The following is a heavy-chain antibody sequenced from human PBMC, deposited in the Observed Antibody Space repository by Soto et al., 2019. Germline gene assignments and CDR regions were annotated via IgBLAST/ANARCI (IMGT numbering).Heavy chain of an antibody. Sequence: QVQLVQSGAEVTKPGASVKVSCKASGYTFTSYDINWVRQAPGQGLEWMGWMNPNSGHTGYAQKVQGRVTMTRNTFRSTAYKDLSSQICEDTAGSSCAIETAGPLDYWGQGTLVTVSS. D-gene: IGHD2-21*02. J-gene: IGHJ4*02. CDR3: AIETAGPLDY. CDR1: GYTFTSYD. V-gene: IGHV1-8*01. CDR2: MNPNSGHT.